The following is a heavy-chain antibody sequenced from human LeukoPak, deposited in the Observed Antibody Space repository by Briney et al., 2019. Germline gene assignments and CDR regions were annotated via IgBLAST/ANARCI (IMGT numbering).Heavy chain of an antibody. CDR1: GGSFSGYY. D-gene: IGHD5-18*01. Sequence: SETLSLTCAVYGGSFSGYYWSWIRQHPGKGLEWIGYIYYSGSTYYNPSLKSRVTISEDTSKNQFSLKLSSVTAADTAVYYCASRIGYSYGIDYWGQGTLVTVSS. J-gene: IGHJ4*02. V-gene: IGHV4-31*11. CDR3: ASRIGYSYGIDY. CDR2: IYYSGST.